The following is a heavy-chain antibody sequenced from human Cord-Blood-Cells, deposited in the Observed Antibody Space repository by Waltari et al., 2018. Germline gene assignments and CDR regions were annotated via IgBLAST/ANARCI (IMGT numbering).Heavy chain of an antibody. V-gene: IGHV1-2*02. CDR1: GYTFTGYY. CDR3: ATPNWRYWYFDL. D-gene: IGHD1-1*01. CDR2: INPDSGDT. J-gene: IGHJ2*01. Sequence: QVQLVQSGAEVKKPGASVKVSCKASGYTFTGYYMHWVRQAPGQGLEWMGRINPDSGDTNCAQECEGRVTMTRDTSSSTAYMELSRLRSDDTAVYYCATPNWRYWYFDLWGRGTLVTVSS.